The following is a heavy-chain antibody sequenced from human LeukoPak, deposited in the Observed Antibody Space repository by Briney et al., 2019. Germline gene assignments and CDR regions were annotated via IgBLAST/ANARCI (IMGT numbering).Heavy chain of an antibody. J-gene: IGHJ5*02. Sequence: ASVKVSCKASGYTFTSYYMHWVRQAPGQGLEWMGIINPSGGNTGYAQKFQGRVTITRNTSINTAYMELSSLRSEDTAVYYCARMTVSGRDNWFDPWGQGTLVTVSS. CDR2: INPSGGNT. CDR1: GYTFTSYY. CDR3: ARMTVSGRDNWFDP. V-gene: IGHV1-46*01. D-gene: IGHD6-19*01.